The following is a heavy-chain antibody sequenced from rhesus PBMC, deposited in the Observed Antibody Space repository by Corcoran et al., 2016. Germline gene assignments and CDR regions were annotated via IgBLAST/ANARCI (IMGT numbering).Heavy chain of an antibody. CDR1: GGSISGGYD. Sequence: QVQLQESGPGLVKPSETLSLTCAVSGGSISGGYDWSWIRQPPGKGLEWIGYIYGSRGRTHSTPSLQNRVTISKAPSKSQVPLKLGSVTAVDTAVYYCARRWYYYDSGYASPYYFDYWGQGVLVTVSS. D-gene: IGHD3-28*01. J-gene: IGHJ4*01. V-gene: IGHV4-76*01. CDR2: IYGSRGRT. CDR3: ARRWYYYDSGYASPYYFDY.